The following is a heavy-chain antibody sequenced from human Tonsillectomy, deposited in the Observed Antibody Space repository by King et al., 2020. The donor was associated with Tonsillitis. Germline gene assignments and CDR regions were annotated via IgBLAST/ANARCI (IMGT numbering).Heavy chain of an antibody. V-gene: IGHV3-23*04. D-gene: IGHD4-17*01. CDR1: GFTFSSYA. CDR3: AKAGTTVTTYYYYYMDV. CDR2: ISGSGGST. Sequence: VQLVESGGGLVQPGGSLRLSCAASGFTFSSYAMSWVRQAPGKGLEWVSAISGSGGSTYYADSVKGRFTISRDNSKNTLYLQMNSRRAEDTAVYYCAKAGTTVTTYYYYYMDVWGKGTTVTVSS. J-gene: IGHJ6*03.